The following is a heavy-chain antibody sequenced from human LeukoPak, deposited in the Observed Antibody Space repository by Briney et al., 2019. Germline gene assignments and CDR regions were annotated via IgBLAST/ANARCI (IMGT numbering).Heavy chain of an antibody. J-gene: IGHJ6*02. CDR3: AKALYYDFWSGYSTDYYGMDV. V-gene: IGHV3-66*01. Sequence: GGSLRLSCAASGFTVSSNYMSWVRQAPGKGLEWVSVIYSGGSTYYADSVKGRFTISRDNSKNTLYLQMNSLRAEDTAVYYCAKALYYDFWSGYSTDYYGMDVWGQGTTVTVSS. D-gene: IGHD3-3*01. CDR1: GFTVSSNY. CDR2: IYSGGST.